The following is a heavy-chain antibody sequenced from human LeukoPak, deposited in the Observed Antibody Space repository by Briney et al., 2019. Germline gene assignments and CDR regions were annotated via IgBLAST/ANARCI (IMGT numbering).Heavy chain of an antibody. CDR1: GDSISSSSYF. CDR3: ARLLLWFGESPFDY. CDR2: IYYSGST. D-gene: IGHD3-10*01. V-gene: IGHV4-39*07. Sequence: SQTLSLTCTASGDSISSSSYFWGWIRQPPGKGLEWIGSIYYSGSTSYSPSLKSRVTISVDTSKNQLSLKLSSVTAADTAVYYCARLLLWFGESPFDYWGQGTLVTVSS. J-gene: IGHJ4*02.